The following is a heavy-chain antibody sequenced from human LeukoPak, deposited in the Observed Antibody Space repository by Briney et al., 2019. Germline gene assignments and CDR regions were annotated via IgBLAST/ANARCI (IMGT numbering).Heavy chain of an antibody. D-gene: IGHD5-12*01. Sequence: GGSLRLSCAASGFIFSQYSINWVRQAPGRGLEWVSHIRSTGDTFYADSVKGRFTISRDNARNSLYLQMNSLRAEDTAMYYCARDAGNSGYGCDLWGQGTLVTVSS. V-gene: IGHV3-48*01. CDR1: GFIFSQYS. CDR2: IRSTGDT. CDR3: ARDAGNSGYGCDL. J-gene: IGHJ5*02.